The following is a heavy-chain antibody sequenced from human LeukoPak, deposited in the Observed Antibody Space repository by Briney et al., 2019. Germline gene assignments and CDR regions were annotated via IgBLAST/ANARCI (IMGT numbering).Heavy chain of an antibody. CDR3: ARGIKRITMVRGRRWFDP. V-gene: IGHV4-34*01. Sequence: SETLSLTCAVYGGSFSGYYWSWIRQPPGKGPEWIGEINHSGSTNYNPSLKSRVTISVDTSKNQFSLKLSSVTAADTAVYYCARGIKRITMVRGRRWFDPWGQGTLVTVSS. J-gene: IGHJ5*02. CDR2: INHSGST. D-gene: IGHD3-10*01. CDR1: GGSFSGYY.